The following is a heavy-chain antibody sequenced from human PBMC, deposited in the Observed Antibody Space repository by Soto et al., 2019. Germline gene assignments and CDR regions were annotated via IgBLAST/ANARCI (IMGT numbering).Heavy chain of an antibody. J-gene: IGHJ6*02. Sequence: GESLKISCQGSGYDFTTYWITWVRQMPGKGLEWLGRIDPTDSYTNYSPSFRGHVTMSVDKSVRTDYLQWSGLKASETAMYYCERPRSGSYRLDYYGMDVWGQGNTVTVS. D-gene: IGHD3-10*01. CDR2: IDPTDSYT. CDR1: GYDFTTYW. V-gene: IGHV5-10-1*01. CDR3: ERPRSGSYRLDYYGMDV.